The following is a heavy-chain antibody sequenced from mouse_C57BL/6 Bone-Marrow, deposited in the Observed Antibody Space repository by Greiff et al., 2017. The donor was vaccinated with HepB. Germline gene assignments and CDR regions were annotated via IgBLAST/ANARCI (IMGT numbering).Heavy chain of an antibody. CDR1: GYTFTSYW. V-gene: IGHV1-69*01. CDR3: ANFAY. CDR2: IDPSDSYT. J-gene: IGHJ3*01. Sequence: QVQLQQSGAELVMPGASVKLSCKASGYTFTSYWMHWVKQRPGQGLEWIGEIDPSDSYTNYNQKFKGKSTLTVDKSSSTAYMQLSSLTSEDSAVYYCANFAYWGQGTLVTVSA.